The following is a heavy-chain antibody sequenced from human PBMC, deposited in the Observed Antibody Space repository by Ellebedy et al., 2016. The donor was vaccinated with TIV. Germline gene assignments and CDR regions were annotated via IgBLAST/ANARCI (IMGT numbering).Heavy chain of an antibody. V-gene: IGHV4-34*01. CDR1: GGSFTGYY. CDR3: TRGRSGGHFYYYMDV. D-gene: IGHD3-10*01. CDR2: INRAGNT. Sequence: SETLSLXCAVDGGSFTGYYWSWVRQAPGEGLEWIGEINRAGNTNYNPSLKSRVLISLDTSKSQFSLSLTSVTAADTGIYYCTRGRSGGHFYYYMDVWGKGTAVIVSS. J-gene: IGHJ6*03.